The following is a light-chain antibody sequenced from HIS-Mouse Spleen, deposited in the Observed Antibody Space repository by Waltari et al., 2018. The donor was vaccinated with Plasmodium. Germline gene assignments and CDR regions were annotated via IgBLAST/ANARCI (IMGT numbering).Light chain of an antibody. CDR3: CSYAGSSTFV. CDR2: VGS. V-gene: IGLV2-23*03. CDR1: SSDVGSYNL. J-gene: IGLJ3*02. Sequence: QSALTQPASVSGSPGQSITISCTGTSSDVGSYNLISWYQQHPGKAPKRMIYVGSKRPSGVSNRFSGSKSGNTASLTISGLQAEDEADYYCCSYAGSSTFVFGGGTKLTVL.